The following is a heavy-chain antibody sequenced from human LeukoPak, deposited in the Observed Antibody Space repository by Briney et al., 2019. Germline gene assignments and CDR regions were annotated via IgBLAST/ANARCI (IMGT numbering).Heavy chain of an antibody. CDR2: ISGSGGST. Sequence: ETLSLTCTVSGGSISSGDYYWSWVRQAPGRGLEWVSAISGSGGSTYYADSVKGRFTISRDNSKNTLYLQMNSLRAEDTAVYYCARGLYSAYYYMDVWGKGTTVTVSS. J-gene: IGHJ6*03. CDR3: ARGLYSAYYYMDV. V-gene: IGHV3-23*01. D-gene: IGHD2-21*01. CDR1: GGSISSGDYY.